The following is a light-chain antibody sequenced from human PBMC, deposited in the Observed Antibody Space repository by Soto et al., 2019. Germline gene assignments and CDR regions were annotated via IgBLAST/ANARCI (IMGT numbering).Light chain of an antibody. CDR2: EVS. CDR1: TNDIGGYNL. Sequence: QSALTQPASVSGSPGQSITISCTGTTNDIGGYNLVSWYQQHPGKAPKLMIYEVSNRPSGVSNRFSGSKSGNTASLTISGLQAEDEADYYCSSYTSRSTLDYVFGSGTKVTVL. V-gene: IGLV2-14*02. J-gene: IGLJ1*01. CDR3: SSYTSRSTLDYV.